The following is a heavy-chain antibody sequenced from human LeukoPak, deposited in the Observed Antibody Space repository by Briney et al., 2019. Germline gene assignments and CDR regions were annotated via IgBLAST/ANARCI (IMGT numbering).Heavy chain of an antibody. V-gene: IGHV1-18*01. Sequence: ASVKVSCKASGYTFTSYGISWVRQAPGQGLEWMGWISAYNGNTNHAQKLQGRVTMTTDTSTSTAYMELRSLRSDDTAVYYCARRDDYGGNGVEGFDYWGQGTLVTVSS. J-gene: IGHJ4*02. CDR1: GYTFTSYG. CDR3: ARRDDYGGNGVEGFDY. D-gene: IGHD4-23*01. CDR2: ISAYNGNT.